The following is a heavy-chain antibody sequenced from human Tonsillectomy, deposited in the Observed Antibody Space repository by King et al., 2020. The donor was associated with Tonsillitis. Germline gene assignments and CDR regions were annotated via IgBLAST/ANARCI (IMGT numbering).Heavy chain of an antibody. D-gene: IGHD3-10*01. V-gene: IGHV4-34*01. CDR3: ARVISMVRGVIYDDY. Sequence: HVQLQQWGAGLLKPSETLSLPCAVYGGSFSDYYWSWIRQPPGKGLEWIGEINHSGSTNYNPSLKSRVTISVDTSKNQFSLKLSSVTAADTAVYYCARVISMVRGVIYDDYWGQGTLVTVSS. CDR1: GGSFSDYY. J-gene: IGHJ4*02. CDR2: INHSGST.